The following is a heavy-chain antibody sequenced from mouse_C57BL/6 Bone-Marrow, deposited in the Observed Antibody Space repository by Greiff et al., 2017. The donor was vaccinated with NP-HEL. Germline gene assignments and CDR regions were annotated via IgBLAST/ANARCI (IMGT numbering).Heavy chain of an antibody. CDR1: GFTFSDYY. CDR3: ARQGVITTVVAPDYYAMDY. Sequence: EVMLVESGGGLVQPGGSLKLSCAASGFTFSDYYMYWVRQTPEKRLEWVAYISNGGGSTYYPDTVKGRFTISRDNAKNTLYLQMSRLKSEDTAMYYCARQGVITTVVAPDYYAMDYWGQGTSVTVSS. D-gene: IGHD1-1*01. V-gene: IGHV5-12*01. J-gene: IGHJ4*01. CDR2: ISNGGGST.